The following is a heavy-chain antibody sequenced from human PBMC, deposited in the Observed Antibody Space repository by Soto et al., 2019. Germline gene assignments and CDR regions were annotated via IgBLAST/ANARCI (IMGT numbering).Heavy chain of an antibody. Sequence: GESLKISCKGSGYSFTSYWISWVRQMPGKGLEWMGRIDPSDSYTNYSPSFQGHVTISADKSISTAYLQWSSLKASDTAMYYCARLSDTTGTTVIWFDPWGQGTLVTVSS. CDR3: ARLSDTTGTTVIWFDP. CDR2: IDPSDSYT. J-gene: IGHJ5*02. D-gene: IGHD1-1*01. V-gene: IGHV5-10-1*01. CDR1: GYSFTSYW.